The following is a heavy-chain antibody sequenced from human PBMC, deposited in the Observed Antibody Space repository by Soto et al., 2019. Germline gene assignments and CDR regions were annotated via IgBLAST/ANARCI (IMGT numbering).Heavy chain of an antibody. CDR1: GFTFNRHP. D-gene: IGHD3-22*01. Sequence: GGSLRLSCAASGFTFNRHPLHWVRQAPGKGLEWVAVISHDGDNKYYADSVKGRFTISRDNSKNTLYLQMNSLRPEDTAMYYCARDGLYYYDSSGYYYWGQGTLVTVSS. J-gene: IGHJ4*02. CDR3: ARDGLYYYDSSGYYY. CDR2: ISHDGDNK. V-gene: IGHV3-30*04.